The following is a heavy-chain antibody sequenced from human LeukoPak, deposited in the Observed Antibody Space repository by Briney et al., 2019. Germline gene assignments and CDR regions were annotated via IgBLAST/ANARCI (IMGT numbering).Heavy chain of an antibody. CDR1: GGSFSGYY. D-gene: IGHD3-22*01. Sequence: SETLSLTCAVYGGSFSGYYWSWIRQPPGKGLEWIGEINHSGSTNYNPSLKSRVTISVDTSKNQFSLKLSSVNAADTAVYYCARGLPPTYYYDSSGYCDYWGQGTLVTVSS. CDR2: INHSGST. J-gene: IGHJ4*02. CDR3: ARGLPPTYYYDSSGYCDY. V-gene: IGHV4-34*01.